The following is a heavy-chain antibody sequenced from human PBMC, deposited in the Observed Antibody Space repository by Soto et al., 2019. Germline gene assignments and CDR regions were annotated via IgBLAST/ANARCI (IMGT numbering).Heavy chain of an antibody. V-gene: IGHV4-34*01. CDR3: PRVPDR. CDR1: GGSFSGYY. CDR2: INHSGST. D-gene: IGHD2-2*01. J-gene: IGHJ4*01. Sequence: PSETLSLTYAASGGSFSGYYWSWIRQPPGKGLEWIGEINHSGSTNYNPSPKSRLTISVDRSKNQFSLKLSSVTAADTAVYYCPRVPDRWGQGALVTVPS.